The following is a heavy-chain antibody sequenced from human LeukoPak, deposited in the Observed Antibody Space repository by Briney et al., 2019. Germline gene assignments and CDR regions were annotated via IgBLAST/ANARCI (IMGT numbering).Heavy chain of an antibody. J-gene: IGHJ6*02. Sequence: SETLSLTCTVSGGSIGTYYWSWIRQPPGKGLEWIGYIYYSGSTNYNPSLKSRVTISEYTSKNQFSLKLNSVTAADTAVYYCARDRDIGTYYYYYGMDVWGQGTTVTVSS. CDR1: GGSIGTYY. D-gene: IGHD2-15*01. CDR2: IYYSGST. CDR3: ARDRDIGTYYYYYGMDV. V-gene: IGHV4-59*13.